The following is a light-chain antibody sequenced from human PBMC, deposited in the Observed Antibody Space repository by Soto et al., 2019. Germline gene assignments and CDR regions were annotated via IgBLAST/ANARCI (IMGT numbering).Light chain of an antibody. CDR2: RAS. Sequence: EVVMTQSPATLSASPGERATLPGSASQSVGNKLAWYQHRPGQAPRLLIFRASSRVSGIPARFSGSGFGTEFTLTISSLQSEDFALYYCQQYESWPPITFGQGTKVDI. J-gene: IGKJ1*01. V-gene: IGKV3-15*01. CDR3: QQYESWPPIT. CDR1: QSVGNK.